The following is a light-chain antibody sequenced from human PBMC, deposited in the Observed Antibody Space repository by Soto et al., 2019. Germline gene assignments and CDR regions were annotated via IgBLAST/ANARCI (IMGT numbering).Light chain of an antibody. CDR3: QQRSNWPT. Sequence: EIVLTQSPGTLSLSPVERATLSCRTSQGISGTYLAWYQQKPGQAPRLLIYDASNRATGIPARFSGSGSGTDFTLTISSLEPEDFAVYYCQQRSNWPTFGQGTRLEI. V-gene: IGKV3D-11*01. CDR2: DAS. CDR1: QGISGTY. J-gene: IGKJ5*01.